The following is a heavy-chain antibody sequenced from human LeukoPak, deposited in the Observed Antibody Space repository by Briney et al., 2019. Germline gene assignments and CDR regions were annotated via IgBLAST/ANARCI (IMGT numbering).Heavy chain of an antibody. CDR1: GFTFSTYW. Sequence: GGSLRLSCAASGFTFSTYWMGWVRQAPGKGLEWVAVISYDGSNKYYADSVKGRFTISRDNSKNTLYLQMNSLRAEDTAVYYCAKWLVAGTAQDFDYWGQGTLVTVSS. CDR2: ISYDGSNK. V-gene: IGHV3-30*18. J-gene: IGHJ4*02. CDR3: AKWLVAGTAQDFDY. D-gene: IGHD6-19*01.